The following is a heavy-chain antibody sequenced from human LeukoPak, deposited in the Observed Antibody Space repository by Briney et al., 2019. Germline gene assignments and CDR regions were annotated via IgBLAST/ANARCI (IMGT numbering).Heavy chain of an antibody. D-gene: IGHD5-24*01. CDR2: IYPGDSDT. CDR3: ARQVRDGYNYYYSMDV. Sequence: GESLKISCKGSGYSFTSYWIGWVRQMPGKGLEWMGIIYPGDSDTRYSPSFQGQVTISADKSTSTAYLQWSSLKASDTAMYYCARQVRDGYNYYYSMDVWGKGTTVTVSS. J-gene: IGHJ6*03. CDR1: GYSFTSYW. V-gene: IGHV5-51*01.